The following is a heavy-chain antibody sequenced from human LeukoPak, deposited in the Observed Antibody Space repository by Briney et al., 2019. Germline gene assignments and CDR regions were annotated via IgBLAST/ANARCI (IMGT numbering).Heavy chain of an antibody. CDR3: ARGGATRDYYYYYMDV. CDR1: GGSISSYY. CDR2: IYTSGST. Sequence: SETLSLTCTVTGGSISSYYWSWIRQPAGKGLEWIGRIYTSGSTNYNPSLKSRVTMSVDTSKKQFFLNLSSVTAADTAVYYRARGGATRDYYYYYMDVWGKGTTVTVS. D-gene: IGHD3-10*01. J-gene: IGHJ6*03. V-gene: IGHV4-4*07.